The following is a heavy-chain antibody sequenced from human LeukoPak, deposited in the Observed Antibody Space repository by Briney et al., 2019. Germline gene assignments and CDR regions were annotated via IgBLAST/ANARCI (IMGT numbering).Heavy chain of an antibody. CDR2: ISGSGGSI. Sequence: GGSLRLSCAASGFTFSSYAMSWVRQAPGKGLEWVSAISGSGGSIYYADSVKGRFTISRDNSKNTLYLQMNSLRAEDTAVYYCAKDLTMIVVVSVDYWGQGTLVTVSS. CDR3: AKDLTMIVVVSVDY. CDR1: GFTFSSYA. J-gene: IGHJ4*02. V-gene: IGHV3-23*01. D-gene: IGHD3-22*01.